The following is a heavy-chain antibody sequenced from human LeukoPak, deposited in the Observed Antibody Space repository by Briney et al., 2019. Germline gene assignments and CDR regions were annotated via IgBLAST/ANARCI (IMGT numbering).Heavy chain of an antibody. J-gene: IGHJ4*02. D-gene: IGHD2-21*02. CDR2: MGGTGGVT. V-gene: IGHV3-23*01. Sequence: GGSLRLSCAASGFTFSSDTMTWVRQAPGKGLEWGSSMGGTGGVTFYADSVKGRFTISRDNSRNTLYLQMNSLRAEDTALYYCAKSQSSDSLRNFDFWGQGTLVTVSS. CDR3: AKSQSSDSLRNFDF. CDR1: GFTFSSDT.